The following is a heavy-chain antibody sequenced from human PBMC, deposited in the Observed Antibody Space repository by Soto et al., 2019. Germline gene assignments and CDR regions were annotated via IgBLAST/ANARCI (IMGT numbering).Heavy chain of an antibody. CDR2: IYYSGST. V-gene: IGHV4-30-4*01. CDR3: AREVVAAINWFDP. D-gene: IGHD2-15*01. J-gene: IGHJ5*02. CDR1: GGSISSGDYY. Sequence: QVQLQESGPGLVKPSQTLSLTCTVSGGSISSGDYYWSWIRQPPGKGLEWIGYIYYSGSTYYNPSLKSRVTLSVDTSKNPFSLKLSSVTAADTAVYYCAREVVAAINWFDPWGQGTLVTVSS.